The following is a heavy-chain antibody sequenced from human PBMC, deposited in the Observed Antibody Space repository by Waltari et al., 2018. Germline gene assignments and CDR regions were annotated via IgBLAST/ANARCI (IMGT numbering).Heavy chain of an antibody. D-gene: IGHD4-17*01. Sequence: QVQLQESGPGLVKPSETLSLTCTVSGGSISSYYWSWIRQPPGQGLEWIGYIYYSGSTNYNPSLKRRVTISVDTSKSQFSLKLSAVTAADTAVYYCARGGSTVTTPFDYWGQGTLVTVSS. CDR3: ARGGSTVTTPFDY. J-gene: IGHJ4*02. V-gene: IGHV4-59*01. CDR2: IYYSGST. CDR1: GGSISSYY.